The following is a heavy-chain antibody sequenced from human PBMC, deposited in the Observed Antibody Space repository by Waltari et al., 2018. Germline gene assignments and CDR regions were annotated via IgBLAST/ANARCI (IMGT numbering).Heavy chain of an antibody. V-gene: IGHV3-23*04. CDR1: GFTLSAFA. Sequence: VQLVESGGGLVQPGGSLRLSCTASGFTLSAFAMTWVRQAPGKGLEWFPTGDTSGATHYAESVKGRFSISRDTSRNILYLEMSSLRTDDTALYFCAKDRWGGANYFDYWGQGTLATVSS. CDR2: TGDTSGAT. D-gene: IGHD2-21*01. J-gene: IGHJ4*02. CDR3: AKDRWGGANYFDY.